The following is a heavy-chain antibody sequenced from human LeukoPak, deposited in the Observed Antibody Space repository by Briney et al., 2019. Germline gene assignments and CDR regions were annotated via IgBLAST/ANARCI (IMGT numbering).Heavy chain of an antibody. J-gene: IGHJ4*02. CDR1: GFTFSIYA. Sequence: GGSLRLSCAASGFTFSIYAMSWVRQAPGKGLEWVSYISSSSSTIYYADSVVGRFTISRDNAKSSLYLQMNSLRSEDTAVYYCATFYSYPDFDYWGQGTLVTVSS. CDR3: ATFYSYPDFDY. CDR2: ISSSSSTI. D-gene: IGHD5-18*01. V-gene: IGHV3-48*01.